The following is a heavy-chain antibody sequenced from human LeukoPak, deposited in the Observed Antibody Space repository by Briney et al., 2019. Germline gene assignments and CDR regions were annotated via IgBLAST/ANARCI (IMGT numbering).Heavy chain of an antibody. D-gene: IGHD6-19*01. CDR2: ISSSSSYI. V-gene: IGHV3-21*01. Sequence: GGSLRLSCAASGFTLSSYSMNWVRQAPGKGLEWVSSISSSSSYIYYADSVKGRFTISRDNAKNSLYLQMNSLRAEDTAVYYCAGGFYSSGCKGDWGQGTLVTVSS. J-gene: IGHJ4*02. CDR1: GFTLSSYS. CDR3: AGGFYSSGCKGD.